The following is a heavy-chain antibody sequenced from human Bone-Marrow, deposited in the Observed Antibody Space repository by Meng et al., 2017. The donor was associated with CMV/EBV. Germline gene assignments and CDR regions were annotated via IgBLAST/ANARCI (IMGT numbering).Heavy chain of an antibody. CDR1: GFTFSRYW. CDR3: ATVCSGGSCYNY. V-gene: IGHV3-7*01. J-gene: IGHJ4*02. Sequence: GESLKISCAASGFTFSRYWMSWVRQAPGKGLEWVANIKEDGSERYYVDSVKGRFTISRDNAKNSLYLQMNSLRAEDTAVYYCATVCSGGSCYNYWGQGTLVTVSS. D-gene: IGHD2-15*01. CDR2: IKEDGSER.